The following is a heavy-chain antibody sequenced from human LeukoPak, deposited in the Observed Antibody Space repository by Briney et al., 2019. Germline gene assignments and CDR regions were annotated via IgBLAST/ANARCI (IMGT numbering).Heavy chain of an antibody. D-gene: IGHD5-24*01. V-gene: IGHV4-31*03. J-gene: IGHJ4*02. CDR1: GGSISSGGYY. CDR2: IYYSGST. Sequence: TSETLSLTCTVSGGSISSGGYYWNWIRQHPGKGLEWIGYIYYSGSTYYNPSLKSRVTISVDTSKNQFYLELSSVTAADTAVYYCATCRDGYSFYFDYWGQGTLVTVSS. CDR3: ATCRDGYSFYFDY.